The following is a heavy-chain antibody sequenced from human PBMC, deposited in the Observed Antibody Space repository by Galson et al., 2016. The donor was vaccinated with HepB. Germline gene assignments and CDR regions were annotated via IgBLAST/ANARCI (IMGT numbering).Heavy chain of an antibody. Sequence: SLRLSCAASGFSFSVYGMHWVRQTPGKGLEWVAFISNDGSDEYYADSMKGRFTVSRDNAKNSLYLQMNSLRAEDTAVYYCATSPNSGRWGQGTLVTVSS. D-gene: IGHD1-26*01. V-gene: IGHV3-30-3*01. CDR2: ISNDGSDE. CDR1: GFSFSVYG. CDR3: ATSPNSGR. J-gene: IGHJ4*02.